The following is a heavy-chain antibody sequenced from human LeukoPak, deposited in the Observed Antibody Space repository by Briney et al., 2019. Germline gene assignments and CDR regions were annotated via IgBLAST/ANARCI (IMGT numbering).Heavy chain of an antibody. V-gene: IGHV3-7*01. Sequence: GGSLRLSCAASGFTFSNSWMNWFRQAPGRLEWVANINHDGSEKNYVDSVEGRFTITRDNTKKSPYLQMNSLGAEDTAVYYCARGTALPGVDYWGQGTLVIVSS. D-gene: IGHD3-10*01. CDR3: ARGTALPGVDY. CDR1: GFTFSNSW. CDR2: INHDGSEK. J-gene: IGHJ4*02.